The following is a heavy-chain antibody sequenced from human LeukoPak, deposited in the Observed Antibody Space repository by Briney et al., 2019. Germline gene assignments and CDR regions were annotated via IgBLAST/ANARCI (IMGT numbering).Heavy chain of an antibody. CDR2: IYSGGST. V-gene: IGHV3-53*01. J-gene: IGHJ4*02. Sequence: GGSLRLSCAASGFTVSSNYMSWVRQAPGKGLEWVSVIYSGGSTYYADSVKGRFTISRDNSKNTLYLQMNSLRAEDTAVYYCARDTVYDSSGYYYDYWGQGTLVTVS. CDR3: ARDTVYDSSGYYYDY. D-gene: IGHD3-22*01. CDR1: GFTVSSNY.